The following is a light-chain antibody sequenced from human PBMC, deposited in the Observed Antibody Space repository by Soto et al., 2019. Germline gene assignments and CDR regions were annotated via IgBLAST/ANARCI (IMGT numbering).Light chain of an antibody. V-gene: IGLV1-47*02. CDR3: ATWDDSLNNPV. J-gene: IGLJ3*02. CDR1: STNIGSNY. CDR2: SNN. Sequence: QPVLTQPPSASGTPGQWVTISCSGSSTNIGSNYVYWYQQVPGTAPKLLIYSNNQRPSGVPDRFSASKSGTSASLAISGLRSEDEAAYYCATWDDSLNNPVFGGGTQLTVL.